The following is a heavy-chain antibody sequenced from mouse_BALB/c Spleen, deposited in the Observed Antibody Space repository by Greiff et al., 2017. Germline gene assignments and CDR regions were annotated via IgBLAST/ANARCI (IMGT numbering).Heavy chain of an antibody. V-gene: IGHV5-4*02. CDR1: GFTFSAYY. CDR3: AREAYAMDY. J-gene: IGHJ4*01. Sequence: EVQVVESGGGLVKPGGSLKLSCAASGFTFSAYYMYWVRQTPEKRLEWVATISDGGSYTYYPDSVKGRFTISRDKAKNNLYLQMSSLKSEDTAMYYCAREAYAMDYGGQGTAVTVSS. CDR2: ISDGGSYT.